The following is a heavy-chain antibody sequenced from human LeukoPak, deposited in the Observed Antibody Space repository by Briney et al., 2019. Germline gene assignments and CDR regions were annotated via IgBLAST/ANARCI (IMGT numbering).Heavy chain of an antibody. J-gene: IGHJ3*02. CDR3: AEHKGANQVSDGFDI. CDR2: ISGSGGRT. D-gene: IGHD1-14*01. V-gene: IGHV3-23*01. CDR1: GFTLSSYA. Sequence: GGSLRLSCAASGFTLSSYAMSWVRQAPGKGVEWVSVISGSGGRTYYADSVEGRFTISRDNSKNTLYLQMNSLRAEDTAVYYCAEHKGANQVSDGFDIWGQGTMVTVSS.